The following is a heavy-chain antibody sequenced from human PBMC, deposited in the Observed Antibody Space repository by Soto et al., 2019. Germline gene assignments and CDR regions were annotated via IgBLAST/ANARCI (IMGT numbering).Heavy chain of an antibody. V-gene: IGHV4-59*08. CDR2: LSDGGST. CDR3: ARHSIALSKNKWFDP. Sequence: SATLSLTCNVSGGSIYTYSWNWIRQSPVRVLAWLGYLSDGGSTNYNPSLKSRVTISLDTSKQQVYLRLRSVTAADTPLYFCARHSIALSKNKWFDPWGQGIRVTVPA. CDR1: GGSIYTYS. J-gene: IGHJ5*02. D-gene: IGHD4-4*01.